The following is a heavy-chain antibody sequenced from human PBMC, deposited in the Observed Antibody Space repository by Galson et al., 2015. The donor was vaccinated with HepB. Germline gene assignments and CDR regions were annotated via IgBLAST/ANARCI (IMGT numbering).Heavy chain of an antibody. CDR2: ISAYNGNT. CDR1: GYTFTSYG. CDR3: ARSTAAGISGYYYGMDV. J-gene: IGHJ6*02. D-gene: IGHD6-13*01. V-gene: IGHV1-18*01. Sequence: SVKVSCKASGYTFTSYGISWVRQAPGQGLEWMGWISAYNGNTNYAQKLQGRVTMTTDTSTSTAYMELRCLRSDDTAVYYCARSTAAGISGYYYGMDVWGQGTTVTVSS.